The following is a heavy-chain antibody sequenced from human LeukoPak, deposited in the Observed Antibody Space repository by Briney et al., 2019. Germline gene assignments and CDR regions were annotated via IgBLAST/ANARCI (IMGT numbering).Heavy chain of an antibody. Sequence: LSLTCTVSGGSISSYYWSWIRQPAGKGLEWIGRIYTSGSTNYNPSLKSRVTMSVDTSKNQFSLKLSSVTAADTAVYYCARGEYYYDSSGYQGWFDPWGQGTLVTVSS. J-gene: IGHJ5*02. V-gene: IGHV4-4*07. CDR2: IYTSGST. D-gene: IGHD3-22*01. CDR1: GGSISSYY. CDR3: ARGEYYYDSSGYQGWFDP.